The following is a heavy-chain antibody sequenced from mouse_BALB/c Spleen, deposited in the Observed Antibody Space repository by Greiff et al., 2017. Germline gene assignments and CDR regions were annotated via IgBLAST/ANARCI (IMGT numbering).Heavy chain of an antibody. Sequence: EVKLEESGGGLVQPGGSLKLSCAASGFTFSSYGMSWVRQTPDKRLELVATINSNGGSTYYPDSVKGRFTISRDNAKNTLYLQMSSLKSEDTAMYYCARRWDGFAYWGQGTLVTVSA. CDR3: ARRWDGFAY. CDR1: GFTFSSYG. CDR2: INSNGGST. V-gene: IGHV5-6-3*01. J-gene: IGHJ3*01. D-gene: IGHD4-1*01.